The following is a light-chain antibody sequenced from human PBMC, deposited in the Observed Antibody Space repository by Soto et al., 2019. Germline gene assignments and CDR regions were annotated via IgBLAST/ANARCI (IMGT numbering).Light chain of an antibody. V-gene: IGLV2-14*01. CDR3: SSYTSSSTLGV. Sequence: QSALTQPASVSGSPGQSITISCTGTSSDVGGYNYVSWYQQHPGKAPKHMIYDVSNRPSGVSTRFSGSKSGNTASLTISGLQAEDEADYYCSSYTSSSTLGVFGTGTKLTVL. CDR1: SSDVGGYNY. J-gene: IGLJ1*01. CDR2: DVS.